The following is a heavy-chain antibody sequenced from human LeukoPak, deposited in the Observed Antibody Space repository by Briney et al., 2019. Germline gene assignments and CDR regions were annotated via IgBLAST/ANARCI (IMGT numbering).Heavy chain of an antibody. CDR2: IIPIFGTA. V-gene: IGHV1-69*05. CDR1: GGTFSSYA. J-gene: IGHJ4*02. D-gene: IGHD4-17*01. Sequence: ASVKVSCKASGGTFSSYAISWVRQAPGQGLEWMGGIIPIFGTANYAQKFQGRVTITTDESTSTAYMELSSLRSEDTAVYHCAREGTTVTTPDYWGQGTLVTVSS. CDR3: AREGTTVTTPDY.